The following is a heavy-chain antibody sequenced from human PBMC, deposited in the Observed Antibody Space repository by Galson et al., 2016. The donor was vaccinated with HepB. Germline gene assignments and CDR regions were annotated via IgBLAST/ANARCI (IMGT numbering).Heavy chain of an antibody. CDR3: ARRPPVTGRSGHYFDS. Sequence: QSGAEVKKPGESLKISCKGSGYSFTSYWIGWVRQMPGKGLEWMGIIYPGDSDTRYSPSFQGQVTISVDKAINTAYMQWSSLKASDSGIYYCARRPPVTGRSGHYFDSWGQGTLVTVSS. CDR1: GYSFTSYW. D-gene: IGHD4-11*01. CDR2: IYPGDSDT. J-gene: IGHJ4*02. V-gene: IGHV5-51*01.